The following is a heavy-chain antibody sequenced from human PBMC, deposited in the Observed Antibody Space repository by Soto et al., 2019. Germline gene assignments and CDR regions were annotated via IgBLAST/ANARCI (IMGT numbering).Heavy chain of an antibody. CDR3: ARHVGFYWYFDL. J-gene: IGHJ2*01. V-gene: IGHV3-66*04. Sequence: EVQLVESGGGLVQPGGSLRLSCAASGFTVSSSYMGWVRQAPGKGLEWVSSIYSGGNTYYAVSVRGRFTISTDNSKDTLSLQMNSLGVDDTAMYYCARHVGFYWYFDLWGRGTLVTVSS. D-gene: IGHD1-26*01. CDR1: GFTVSSSY. CDR2: IYSGGNT.